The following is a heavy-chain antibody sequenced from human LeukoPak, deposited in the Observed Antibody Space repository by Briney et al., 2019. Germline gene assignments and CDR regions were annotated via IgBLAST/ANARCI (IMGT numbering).Heavy chain of an antibody. D-gene: IGHD4-17*01. J-gene: IGHJ1*01. Sequence: SETLSLTCSVSGGSMSNYYWSWIRQPPGKGLEWIGEINHSGSTNSNPSLKSRVTISVDTSKNQFSLKLSSVTAADTAVYYCARVHYGDYAEYFQHWGQGTLVTVSS. V-gene: IGHV4-34*01. CDR3: ARVHYGDYAEYFQH. CDR2: INHSGST. CDR1: GGSMSNYY.